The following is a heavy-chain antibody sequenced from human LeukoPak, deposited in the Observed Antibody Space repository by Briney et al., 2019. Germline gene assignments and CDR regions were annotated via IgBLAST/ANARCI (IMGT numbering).Heavy chain of an antibody. V-gene: IGHV3-23*01. Sequence: PGGSLRLSCAASGFTFSSYAMSWVRQAPGKGLEWVSAISGSGGSTYYADSVKGRFTISRDNSKNTLYLQMNSLRAEDTAVYYCAIGIRAGWLLPRAFDYWGQGTLVTVSS. CDR3: AIGIRAGWLLPRAFDY. J-gene: IGHJ4*02. CDR2: ISGSGGST. CDR1: GFTFSSYA. D-gene: IGHD3-22*01.